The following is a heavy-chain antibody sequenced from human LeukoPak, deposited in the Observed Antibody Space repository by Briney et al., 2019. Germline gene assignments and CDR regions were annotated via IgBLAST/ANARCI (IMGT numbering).Heavy chain of an antibody. Sequence: PGGSLRLSCAASGFIFTGYFMSWVRQAPGKGLEWVASIKHDGSEKYYVDSVRGRFTISRDNTKNLLYLQMSSLRAEDTAVYYCAKDRGYYDSSGEDAFDIWGQGTMVTVSS. D-gene: IGHD3-22*01. CDR2: IKHDGSEK. CDR3: AKDRGYYDSSGEDAFDI. J-gene: IGHJ3*02. CDR1: GFIFTGYF. V-gene: IGHV3-7*01.